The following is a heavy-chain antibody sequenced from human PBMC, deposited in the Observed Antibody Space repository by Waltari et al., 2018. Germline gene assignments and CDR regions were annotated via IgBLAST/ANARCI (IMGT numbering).Heavy chain of an antibody. CDR2: IIPIFGTA. J-gene: IGHJ3*02. CDR3: AREEEDGIAQDAFDI. V-gene: IGHV1-69*12. D-gene: IGHD1-26*01. Sequence: QVQLVQSGAEVKKPGSSVKVSCKASGGTFSSYAIRCVQQAPGQGLEWMGGIIPIFGTANYAQKFQGRVTITADESTSTAYMELSSLRSEDTAVYYCAREEEDGIAQDAFDIWGQGTMVTVSS. CDR1: GGTFSSYA.